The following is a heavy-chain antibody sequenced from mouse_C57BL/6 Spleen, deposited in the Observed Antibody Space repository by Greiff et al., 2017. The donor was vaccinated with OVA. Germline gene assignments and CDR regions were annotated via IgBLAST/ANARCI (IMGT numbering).Heavy chain of an antibody. D-gene: IGHD1-1*01. CDR3: ARYYGITPRGYAMGY. CDR2: IYPRDGST. Sequence: VQLQQSGPELVKPGASVKLSCKASGYTFTSYDINWVKQRPGQGLEWIGWIYPRDGSTKYNEKFKGKATLTVDTSSSTTYMQLLSLTSEDSAVYFCARYYGITPRGYAMGYWGQRTSVTSAS. V-gene: IGHV1-85*01. CDR1: GYTFTSYD. J-gene: IGHJ4*01.